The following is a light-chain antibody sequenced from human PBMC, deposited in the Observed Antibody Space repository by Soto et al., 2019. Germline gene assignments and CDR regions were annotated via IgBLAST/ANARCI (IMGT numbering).Light chain of an antibody. CDR2: EGS. Sequence: QSVLTHPASVSGSPGQSITISCTGTSSDVGSYNLVSWYQQHPGEAPKLMIYEGSKRPSGVSNRSSGSKSGNTASLTISGLQAEDEADYYCCSYAGSSTFFYVLGTGTKVTVL. CDR3: CSYAGSSTFFYV. V-gene: IGLV2-23*03. CDR1: SSDVGSYNL. J-gene: IGLJ1*01.